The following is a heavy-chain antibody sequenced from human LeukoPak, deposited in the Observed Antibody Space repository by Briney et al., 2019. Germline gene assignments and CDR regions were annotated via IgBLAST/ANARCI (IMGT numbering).Heavy chain of an antibody. D-gene: IGHD3-10*01. CDR2: ISGSGGST. J-gene: IGHJ4*02. Sequence: GSLGLSSVASGFTFSSYAMSWVRQAPGKGLEWVSAISGSGGSTYYADSVKGRFTISRDNSKNTLYLQMNSLRAEDTAVYYCAKAHSYGSPFDYWGQGTLVTVSS. CDR3: AKAHSYGSPFDY. V-gene: IGHV3-23*01. CDR1: GFTFSSYA.